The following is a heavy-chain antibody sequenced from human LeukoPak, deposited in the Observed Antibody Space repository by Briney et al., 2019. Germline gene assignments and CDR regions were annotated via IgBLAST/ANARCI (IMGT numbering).Heavy chain of an antibody. Sequence: SETLSLTCAVSGGSISSGGYSWSWIRQPPGKGLEWIGYIYYSGSTDYNPSLMGRLTISVDTSKNQFSLTLTSVTEADTAVYYCARDYGGKLDYWGHGTLVTVSS. CDR1: GGSISSGGYS. D-gene: IGHD4-23*01. CDR2: IYYSGST. V-gene: IGHV4-61*08. J-gene: IGHJ4*01. CDR3: ARDYGGKLDY.